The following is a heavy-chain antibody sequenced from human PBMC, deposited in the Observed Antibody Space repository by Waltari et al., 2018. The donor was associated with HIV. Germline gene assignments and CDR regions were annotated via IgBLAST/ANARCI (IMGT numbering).Heavy chain of an antibody. CDR3: ASIAYCGGDCYPRGMDV. D-gene: IGHD2-21*02. J-gene: IGHJ6*02. Sequence: EVQLVESGGGLVQPGGSLRLSCAASGFTVSSNYMSWVRQAPGKGRGCVSVVYGGGRTAYADYVKGRCTISRDNTKNTLYLKMNSLRAEDTAVYYCASIAYCGGDCYPRGMDVWGQGTTVTVSS. CDR2: VYGGGRT. CDR1: GFTVSSNY. V-gene: IGHV3-66*01.